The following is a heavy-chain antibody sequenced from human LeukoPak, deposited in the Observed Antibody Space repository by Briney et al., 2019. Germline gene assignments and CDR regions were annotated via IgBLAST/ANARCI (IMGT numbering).Heavy chain of an antibody. V-gene: IGHV4-59*08. Sequence: SETLSLTCIVSGGSISSYYWSWIRQPPGKGLEWIGYIYSSGSTNSNPSLKSRVTISVDTSKSQFSLKMTSVTAADTAVYYCARQGSGGRAFDIWGQGTMATVSS. CDR2: IYSSGST. CDR1: GGSISSYY. J-gene: IGHJ3*02. D-gene: IGHD1-26*01. CDR3: ARQGSGGRAFDI.